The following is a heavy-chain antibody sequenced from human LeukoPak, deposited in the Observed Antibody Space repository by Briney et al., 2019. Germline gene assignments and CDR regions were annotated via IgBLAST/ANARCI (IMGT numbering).Heavy chain of an antibody. CDR1: GGSISSSNW. CDR2: IYHSGST. Sequence: SETLSLTCDVSGGSISSSNWWTWVRPPPGKGLEWIGEIYHSGSTNYNPSLKSRVSISIDKSKNQFSLKLSSVTAADTAVYSCARVYRDDFWSGYSTHFDSWGQGTLVTVSS. CDR3: ARVYRDDFWSGYSTHFDS. V-gene: IGHV4-4*02. D-gene: IGHD3-3*01. J-gene: IGHJ4*02.